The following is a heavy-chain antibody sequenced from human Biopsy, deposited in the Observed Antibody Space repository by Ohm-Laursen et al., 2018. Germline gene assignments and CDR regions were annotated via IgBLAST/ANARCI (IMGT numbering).Heavy chain of an antibody. CDR2: ISPKSGDT. D-gene: IGHD6-19*01. J-gene: IGHJ4*02. Sequence: SVKVFCKASGFSFTGYYIHWVRQAPGQGLEWMGWISPKSGDTNYAHKFQGNITMTRDTSMSTAYMEMSRLRCDDTAVYYCALQSVAQMKNFDYWGQGTLVTVSS. CDR3: ALQSVAQMKNFDY. CDR1: GFSFTGYY. V-gene: IGHV1-2*02.